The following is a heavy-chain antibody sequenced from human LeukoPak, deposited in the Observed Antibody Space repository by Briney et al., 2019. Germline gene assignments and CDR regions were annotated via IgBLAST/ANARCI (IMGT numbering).Heavy chain of an antibody. J-gene: IGHJ3*02. D-gene: IGHD6-13*01. CDR3: ARDSSSWTDAFDI. CDR2: IYTSGST. V-gene: IGHV4-61*02. Sequence: SETLSLTCTVSGGSISSGSYYWSWIRQPAGKGLEWIGRIYTSGSTNYNPSLKSRVTISVDTSKNQFSLNLSSVTAADTAVYYCARDSSSWTDAFDIWGQGTMVTVSS. CDR1: GGSISSGSYY.